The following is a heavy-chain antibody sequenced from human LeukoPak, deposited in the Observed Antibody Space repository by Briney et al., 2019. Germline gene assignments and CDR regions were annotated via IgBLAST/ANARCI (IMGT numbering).Heavy chain of an antibody. CDR1: GFTFSSYA. CDR3: ASYDSSGYRFDY. CDR2: ISGSGGST. J-gene: IGHJ4*02. D-gene: IGHD3-22*01. Sequence: GSLRLSCAASGFTFSSYAMSWVRQAPGKGLEWVSAISGSGGSTYYADSVKGRFTISRDNSKNTLYLQMNSLRAEDTAVYYCASYDSSGYRFDYWGQGTLVTVSS. V-gene: IGHV3-23*01.